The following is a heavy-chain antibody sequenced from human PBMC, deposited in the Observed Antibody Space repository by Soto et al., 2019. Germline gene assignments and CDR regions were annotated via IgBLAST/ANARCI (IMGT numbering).Heavy chain of an antibody. CDR2: ISYDGSNK. CDR1: GFTFSSYA. V-gene: IGHV3-30-3*01. Sequence: QVQLVESGGGVVQPGRSLRLSCAASGFTFSSYAMHWVRQAPGKGLEWVAVISYDGSNKYYADSVKGRFTISRDNSKNTLYLQMSSLRAEATAVYYCARPLWRDDYNWGYFDLWGRGPLVTVSS. J-gene: IGHJ2*01. CDR3: ARPLWRDDYNWGYFDL. D-gene: IGHD4-4*01.